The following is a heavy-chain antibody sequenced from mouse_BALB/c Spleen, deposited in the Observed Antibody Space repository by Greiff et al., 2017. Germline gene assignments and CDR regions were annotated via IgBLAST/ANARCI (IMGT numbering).Heavy chain of an antibody. CDR1: GYSITSGYY. CDR2: ISYDGSN. V-gene: IGHV3-6*02. J-gene: IGHJ3*01. Sequence: ESGPGLVKPSHSLSLTCTVTGYSITSGYYWNWMRQFPGNKLEWMGYISYDGSNNYNPSLKNRISITRDTSTNQFFLKLNSVTTEDTATYYCARDHGDYSFAYWGQGTLVTVSA. D-gene: IGHD1-1*01. CDR3: ARDHGDYSFAY.